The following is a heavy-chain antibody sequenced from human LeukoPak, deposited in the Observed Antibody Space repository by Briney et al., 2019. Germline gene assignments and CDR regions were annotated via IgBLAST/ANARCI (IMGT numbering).Heavy chain of an antibody. Sequence: GGSLRLSCAASGFTFSSYSMNWVRQAPGKGLEWVSSISSSSSYIYYADSVKGRFTISRDNAKNSLYLQMNSLRAEDTAVYYCARVVAYCGGDCYHALDYWCQGTLVTVSS. CDR3: ARVVAYCGGDCYHALDY. CDR1: GFTFSSYS. CDR2: ISSSSSYI. J-gene: IGHJ4*02. D-gene: IGHD2-21*02. V-gene: IGHV3-21*01.